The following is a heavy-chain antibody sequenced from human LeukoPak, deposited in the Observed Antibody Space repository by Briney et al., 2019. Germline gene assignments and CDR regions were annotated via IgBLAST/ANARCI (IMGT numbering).Heavy chain of an antibody. CDR2: ISYDGSNK. J-gene: IGHJ2*01. V-gene: IGHV3-30*18. CDR3: AKPDGDSSYWYFDL. D-gene: IGHD4-17*01. CDR1: GFTFSSYG. Sequence: GGSLRLSCAASGFTFSSYGMHWVRQVPGKGLEWVAVISYDGSNKYYADSVKGRFTISRDNSKNTLYLQMNSLRAEDTAVYYCAKPDGDSSYWYFDLWGRGTLVTVSS.